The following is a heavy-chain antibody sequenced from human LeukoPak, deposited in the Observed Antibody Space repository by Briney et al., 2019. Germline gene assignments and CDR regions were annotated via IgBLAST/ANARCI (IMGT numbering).Heavy chain of an antibody. CDR3: ATSSGSYSYYYYYMDV. Sequence: SETLSLTCTVSGGSISSSSYYWGWIRQTPGKGLEWIGSIYYSGSTYYNPSLKSRVTISVDTSKNQFSLKLSSVTAPDTAVYYCATSSGSYSYYYYYMDVWGKGTTVTVSS. J-gene: IGHJ6*03. CDR1: GGSISSSSYY. CDR2: IYYSGST. D-gene: IGHD3-10*01. V-gene: IGHV4-39*01.